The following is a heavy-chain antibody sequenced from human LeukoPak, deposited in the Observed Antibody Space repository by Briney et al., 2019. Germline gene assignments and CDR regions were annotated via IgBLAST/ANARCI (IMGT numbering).Heavy chain of an antibody. J-gene: IGHJ4*02. D-gene: IGHD6-13*01. CDR2: INVSEGET. Sequence: GASVKVSCKASGYTFTSYHIHWVRQAPGQGLEWMGIINVSEGETNSVQKFQGRVTMTRDTSTPTVYMELSSLRSEDTAVYFCAREAIAGYYFDSWGQGTLVNVP. V-gene: IGHV1-46*01. CDR1: GYTFTSYH. CDR3: AREAIAGYYFDS.